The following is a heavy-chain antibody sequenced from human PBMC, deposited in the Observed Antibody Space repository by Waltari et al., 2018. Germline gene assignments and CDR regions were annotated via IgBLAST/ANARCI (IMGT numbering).Heavy chain of an antibody. CDR3: ARQPVRGNSYGYHFDY. V-gene: IGHV4-38-2*02. Sequence: QVQLQESGPGLVKPSETLSLTCNVSGYSISSGYYGAWIRQPPGKGLEWLGNVHHSGTTYSNPSLKSRVFMSVDTSHNQFSLSLSSVTAADTALFFCARQPVRGNSYGYHFDYWGQGILVTVSS. D-gene: IGHD5-18*01. CDR2: VHHSGTT. CDR1: GYSISSGYY. J-gene: IGHJ4*02.